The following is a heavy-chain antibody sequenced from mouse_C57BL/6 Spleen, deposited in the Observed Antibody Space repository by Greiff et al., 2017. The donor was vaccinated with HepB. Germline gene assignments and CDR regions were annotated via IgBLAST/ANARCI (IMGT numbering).Heavy chain of an antibody. CDR1: GYTFTSYW. D-gene: IGHD1-1*01. V-gene: IGHV1-55*01. CDR2: IYPGSGST. J-gene: IGHJ2*01. CDR3: ARPNYGSSYFDY. Sequence: QVQLQQPGAELVKPGASVKMSCKASGYTFTSYWITWVKQRPGQGLEWIGDIYPGSGSTNYNEKFKSTATLTVDTSSSTAYMQLSSLTSEDSAVYYCARPNYGSSYFDYWGQGTTLTVSS.